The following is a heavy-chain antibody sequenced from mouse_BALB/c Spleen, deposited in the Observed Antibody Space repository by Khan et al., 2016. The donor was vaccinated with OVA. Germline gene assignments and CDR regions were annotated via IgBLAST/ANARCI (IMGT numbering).Heavy chain of an antibody. CDR3: ARGDDYYEDAMDY. Sequence: QVQLKQSGPGLVAPSQSLSITCTVSGFSLNSYGIHWVRQPPGKGLEWLGVIWAGGSTNYNSALMSRLSISKDNSKSQVFLKMNSLQTDDTAMYYCARGDDYYEDAMDYWGQGTSVTVSS. CDR1: GFSLNSYG. J-gene: IGHJ4*01. D-gene: IGHD2-3*01. CDR2: IWAGGST. V-gene: IGHV2-9*02.